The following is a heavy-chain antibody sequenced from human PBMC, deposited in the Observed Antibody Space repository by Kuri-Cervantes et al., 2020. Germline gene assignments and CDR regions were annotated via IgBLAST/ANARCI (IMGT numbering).Heavy chain of an antibody. Sequence: GGSLRLSCAASGFTFSSYEMNWVRQAPGKGLEWVSYISSSGSTIYYADSVKGRFTISRDNSKNTLYLQMNSLRAEDTAVYYCARDPWVITMVQGDYYFDYWGQGTLVTVSS. CDR1: GFTFSSYE. J-gene: IGHJ4*02. V-gene: IGHV3-48*03. CDR2: ISSSGSTI. CDR3: ARDPWVITMVQGDYYFDY. D-gene: IGHD3-10*01.